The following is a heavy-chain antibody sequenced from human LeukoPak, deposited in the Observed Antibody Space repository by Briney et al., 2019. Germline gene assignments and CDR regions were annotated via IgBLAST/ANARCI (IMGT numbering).Heavy chain of an antibody. D-gene: IGHD3-22*01. Sequence: GGSLRLSCAASGFTFDDYAMHWVRQAPGKGLEWVSLISGVGGSTYYADSVKGRFTISRDNSKNSLYLQMNSLRTEDTALYYCAKDMSPYYDSSGYRWFDPWGQGTLVTVSS. V-gene: IGHV3-43*02. CDR2: ISGVGGST. J-gene: IGHJ5*02. CDR1: GFTFDDYA. CDR3: AKDMSPYYDSSGYRWFDP.